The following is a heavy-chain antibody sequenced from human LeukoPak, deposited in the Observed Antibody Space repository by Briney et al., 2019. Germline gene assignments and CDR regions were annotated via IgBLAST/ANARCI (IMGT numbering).Heavy chain of an antibody. CDR3: VRDKCSGITCYSLDP. V-gene: IGHV1-18*01. CDR1: GYIFTNYG. J-gene: IGHJ5*02. CDR2: ISAYNGNT. Sequence: ASVKVSCKASGYIFTNYGISWVRQAPGQGLKWMGWISAYNGNTKYAQKFQGRVTVTTDIPTTTAYMELRSLRSDDTAIYYCVRDKCSGITCYSLDPWGQGTLVTVSS. D-gene: IGHD2-15*01.